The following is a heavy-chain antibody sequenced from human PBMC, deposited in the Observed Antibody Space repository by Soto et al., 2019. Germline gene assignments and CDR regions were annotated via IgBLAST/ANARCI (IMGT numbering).Heavy chain of an antibody. CDR1: GFTFSSYA. CDR3: SRVEHAEVPFDY. Sequence: GGSLRLSCAASGFTFSSYAMSWVRQAPGKGLEWVSAISGSGGSTYYADSVKGRFTISRDNSKNTLYLQMNSLRAEDTAVYYCSRVEHAEVPFDYWGQGALVTVSS. V-gene: IGHV3-23*01. D-gene: IGHD1-26*01. CDR2: ISGSGGST. J-gene: IGHJ4*02.